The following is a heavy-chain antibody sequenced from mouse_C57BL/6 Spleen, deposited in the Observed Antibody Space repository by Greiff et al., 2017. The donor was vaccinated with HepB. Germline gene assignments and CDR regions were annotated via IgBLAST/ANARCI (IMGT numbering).Heavy chain of an antibody. CDR2: IYPSDSET. CDR3: ARTFTTVVAPDY. V-gene: IGHV1-61*01. CDR1: GYTFTSYW. J-gene: IGHJ2*01. Sequence: QVQLKQPGAELVRPGSSVKLSCKASGYTFTSYWMDWVKQRPGQGLEWIGNIYPSDSETHYNQKFKDKATLTVDKSSSTAYMQLSSLTSEDSAVYYCARTFTTVVAPDYWGQGTTLTVSS. D-gene: IGHD1-1*01.